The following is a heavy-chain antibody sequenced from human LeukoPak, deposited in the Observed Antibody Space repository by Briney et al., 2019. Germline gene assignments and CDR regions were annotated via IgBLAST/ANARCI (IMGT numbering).Heavy chain of an antibody. CDR3: ARGHGTGYDFWSGYYPTYYYYGMDV. D-gene: IGHD3-3*01. V-gene: IGHV4-34*01. CDR2: INHSGST. CDR1: GGSFSGYY. Sequence: SGTLSLTCAVYGGSFSGYYWSWIRQPPGKGLEWIGEINHSGSTNYNPSLKSRVTISVDTSKNQFSLKLSSVTAADTAVYYCARGHGTGYDFWSGYYPTYYYYGMDVWGQGTTVTVSS. J-gene: IGHJ6*02.